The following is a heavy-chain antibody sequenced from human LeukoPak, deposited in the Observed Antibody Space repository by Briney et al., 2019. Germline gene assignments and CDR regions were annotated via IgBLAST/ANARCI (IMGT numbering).Heavy chain of an antibody. CDR2: IYSSGST. D-gene: IGHD6-6*01. J-gene: IGHJ5*02. Sequence: SETLSLTCTVSGGSLSSYYWSWTRQPAGKGLEWIGCIYSSGSTNYNPSLKSRVTMSVDTSKNQFSLKVTSVTAADTAVYYCARGFFGRSSPNWFDPWGQGTLVTVSS. V-gene: IGHV4-4*07. CDR3: ARGFFGRSSPNWFDP. CDR1: GGSLSSYY.